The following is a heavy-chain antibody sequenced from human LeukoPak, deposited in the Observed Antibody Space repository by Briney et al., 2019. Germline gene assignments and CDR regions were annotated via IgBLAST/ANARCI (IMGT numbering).Heavy chain of an antibody. Sequence: SETLSLTCTVSGYSISSGYYWGWIRQTPGKGLEWIGSVYHSGSTYYNPSLKSRVTISVDTSKNQFSLKLSSVTAADTAVYYCLILVVAATHPYFDYWGQVTLVTVSS. J-gene: IGHJ4*02. D-gene: IGHD2-15*01. CDR3: LILVVAATHPYFDY. CDR1: GYSISSGYY. CDR2: VYHSGST. V-gene: IGHV4-38-2*02.